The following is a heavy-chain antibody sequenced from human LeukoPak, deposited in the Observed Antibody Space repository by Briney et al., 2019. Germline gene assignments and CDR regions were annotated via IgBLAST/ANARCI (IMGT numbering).Heavy chain of an antibody. CDR2: ISWNSGSI. D-gene: IGHD3-22*01. CDR1: GSTFDDYA. CDR3: AKDLSPNYYDSSGPYFDY. Sequence: GGSLRLSCAASGSTFDDYAMHWVRQAPGKGLEWVSGISWNSGSIGYADSVKGRFTISRDNAKNSLYLQMNSLRAEDTALYYCAKDLSPNYYDSSGPYFDYWGQGTLVTVSS. J-gene: IGHJ4*02. V-gene: IGHV3-9*01.